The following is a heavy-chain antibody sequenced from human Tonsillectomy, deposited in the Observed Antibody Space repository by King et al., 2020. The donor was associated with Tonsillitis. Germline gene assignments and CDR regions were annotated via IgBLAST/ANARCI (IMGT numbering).Heavy chain of an antibody. D-gene: IGHD6-13*01. J-gene: IGHJ5*02. CDR3: AREPGIAAAGDWFDP. CDR1: GGSFSGYY. V-gene: IGHV4-34*01. Sequence: VQLQQWGAGLLKPSETLSLTCAVYGGSFSGYYWSWIRQPPGKGLEWIGEINHSGSTNYNPSLKSRVTISVDTSKNQFSLKLSSVTAADTAVDYCAREPGIAAAGDWFDPWGQGTLVTVSS. CDR2: INHSGST.